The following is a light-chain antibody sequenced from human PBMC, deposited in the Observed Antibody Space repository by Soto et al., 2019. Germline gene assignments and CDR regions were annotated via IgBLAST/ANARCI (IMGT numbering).Light chain of an antibody. CDR2: GAS. V-gene: IGKV3-20*01. CDR1: QSVSSTY. J-gene: IGKJ5*01. CDR3: QQYGASPPLT. Sequence: EIVLTQSPGTLSGSPGERATLSCRASQSVSSTYLAWYQQKPGQPPRLLIYGASNRATGIPDRFSGSGSGTDFTLTISRLEPEDFAVYYCQQYGASPPLTFGQGTRLEIK.